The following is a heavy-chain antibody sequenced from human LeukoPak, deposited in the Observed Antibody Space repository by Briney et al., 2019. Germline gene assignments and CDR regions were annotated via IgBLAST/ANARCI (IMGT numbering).Heavy chain of an antibody. Sequence: PGGSLILSCAASGFPFSSYWMSWVRQAPGKGLGWVSRINSEGINTSYADSVKGRFTISRDNAKNTLNLQMNSLRAEDTAVYYCARDLGQYYDTSDNWFDPWGQGTLVTVSS. J-gene: IGHJ5*02. CDR3: ARDLGQYYDTSDNWFDP. V-gene: IGHV3-74*01. CDR1: GFPFSSYW. CDR2: INSEGINT. D-gene: IGHD3-22*01.